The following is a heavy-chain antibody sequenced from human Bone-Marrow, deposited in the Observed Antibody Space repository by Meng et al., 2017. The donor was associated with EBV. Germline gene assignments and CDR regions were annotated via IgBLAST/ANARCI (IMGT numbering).Heavy chain of an antibody. CDR1: GYTFSSYP. CDR3: AREQGVHGYPHPYFDY. Sequence: QVHLGHVGARVKNPGSSGKVSCKASGYTFSSYPISWVRQAPGQGLEWMGGVTPVFDTVNYAQKFQGRLTVTADKSTNTVYMELSGLRSEDTAVYYCAREQGVHGYPHPYFDYWGQGTLVTVSS. V-gene: IGHV1-69*06. CDR2: VTPVFDTV. J-gene: IGHJ4*02. D-gene: IGHD5-24*01.